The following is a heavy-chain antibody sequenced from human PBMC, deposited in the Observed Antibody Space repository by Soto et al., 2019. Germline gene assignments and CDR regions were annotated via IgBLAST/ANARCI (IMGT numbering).Heavy chain of an antibody. CDR3: AKVCRSSGWVTDFDY. J-gene: IGHJ4*02. Sequence: EVQLLESGGGLVQPGGSLRLSCAASGFTFSSYALSWVRQAPGKGQEWVSGISGSGGTTYYADSVKGRFSISRDNSKNTLYLQMNSLRAEDTAVYYCAKVCRSSGWVTDFDYWGQGTLVTVSS. D-gene: IGHD6-19*01. V-gene: IGHV3-23*01. CDR2: ISGSGGTT. CDR1: GFTFSSYA.